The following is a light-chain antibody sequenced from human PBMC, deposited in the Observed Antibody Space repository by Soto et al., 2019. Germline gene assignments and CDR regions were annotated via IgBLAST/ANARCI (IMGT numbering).Light chain of an antibody. CDR1: QSIGRF. Sequence: DIQMTQSPYSLSASVGYRVTITCRASQSIGRFLNWHQQKPGKAPNVLINVASTLRSGVPSRFSGSGSGADFNLTINSLQPEDFATYFCQQSFTTPLTFGGGTKVDI. J-gene: IGKJ4*01. V-gene: IGKV1-39*01. CDR3: QQSFTTPLT. CDR2: VAS.